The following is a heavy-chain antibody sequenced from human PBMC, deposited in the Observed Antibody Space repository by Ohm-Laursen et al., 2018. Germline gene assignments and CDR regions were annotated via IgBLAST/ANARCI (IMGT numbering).Heavy chain of an antibody. CDR3: ARVGDTSAYYYYLDY. CDR1: GFTVSSNY. V-gene: IGHV3-53*01. J-gene: IGHJ4*02. CDR2: AYSGSGT. Sequence: GSLRLSCSAPGFTVSSNYMTWVRQAPGKGLEWVSIAYSGSGTYYADSVKGRFTISRDNSKNTVFLQMDSLRAEDTAVYYCARVGDTSAYYYYLDYWGQGTLVTVSS. D-gene: IGHD3-22*01.